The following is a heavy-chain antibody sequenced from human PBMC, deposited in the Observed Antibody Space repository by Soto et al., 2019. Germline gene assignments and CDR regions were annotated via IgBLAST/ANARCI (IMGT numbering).Heavy chain of an antibody. Sequence: EVQLVESGGGLVQPGGSLRLSCAASGFTFSSYWMSWVRQAPGKGLEWVANIKHDGSETYYVDSVKGRFTISRDNAKNSLYLQMNSLRAKDTAVYYCETDRPWGHFLDYWGQGTLVTVSS. V-gene: IGHV3-7*01. CDR2: IKHDGSET. CDR1: GFTFSSYW. D-gene: IGHD3-16*01. J-gene: IGHJ4*02. CDR3: ETDRPWGHFLDY.